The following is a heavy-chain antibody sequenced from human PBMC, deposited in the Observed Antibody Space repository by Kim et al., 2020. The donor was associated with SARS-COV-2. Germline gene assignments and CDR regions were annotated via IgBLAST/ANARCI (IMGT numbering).Heavy chain of an antibody. V-gene: IGHV3-48*03. Sequence: GRFTSSRNNAKNSLYLQMNSLRAEDTAVYYCARGFLLGHYYDSSGYYLDYWGQGTLVTVSS. J-gene: IGHJ4*02. CDR3: ARGFLLGHYYDSSGYYLDY. D-gene: IGHD3-22*01.